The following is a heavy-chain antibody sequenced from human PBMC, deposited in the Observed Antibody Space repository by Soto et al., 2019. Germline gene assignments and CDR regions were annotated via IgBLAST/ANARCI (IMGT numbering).Heavy chain of an antibody. CDR1: GFTFSSYS. J-gene: IGHJ4*02. D-gene: IGHD3-9*01. Sequence: EVQLVESGGGLVKPGGSLRLSCAASGFTFSSYSMNWVRQAPGKGLEWVSSISSSSSYIYYADSVKGRFTISRDNAKNSLYLQMTSLRAEDTAVYYCARDPNYDILTGYPLFDYWGQGTLVTVSS. CDR2: ISSSSSYI. CDR3: ARDPNYDILTGYPLFDY. V-gene: IGHV3-21*01.